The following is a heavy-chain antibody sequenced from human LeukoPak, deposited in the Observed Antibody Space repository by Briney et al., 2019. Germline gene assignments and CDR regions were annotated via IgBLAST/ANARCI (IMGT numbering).Heavy chain of an antibody. CDR2: ISSSGSTI. J-gene: IGHJ4*02. Sequence: GGSLRLSCAASGFTFSDYYMSWIRQAPGKGLEWVSYISSSGSTIYYADSVKGRFTISRDNAKNSLYLQMNSLRAEDTAAYYCARDKTYYDILTGYFFYYFDYWGQGTLVTFSS. CDR1: GFTFSDYY. V-gene: IGHV3-11*04. CDR3: ARDKTYYDILTGYFFYYFDY. D-gene: IGHD3-9*01.